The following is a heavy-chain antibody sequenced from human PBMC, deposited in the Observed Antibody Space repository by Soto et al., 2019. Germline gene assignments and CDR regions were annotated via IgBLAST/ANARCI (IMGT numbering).Heavy chain of an antibody. J-gene: IGHJ6*02. D-gene: IGHD2-2*01. CDR1: GGTFSSYA. CDR3: ARSQGSSTSLEIYYYYYYGMDV. Sequence: QGQLVQSGAEVTKPVSSVKVSCKASGGTFSSYAISWLRQAPGQGLEWMGGIIPISGTANYAQNFQGRVTITADESTSTAYMELSSLRSADTAVYYCARSQGSSTSLEIYYYYYYGMDVWGQGTTVTGSS. CDR2: IIPISGTA. V-gene: IGHV1-69*01.